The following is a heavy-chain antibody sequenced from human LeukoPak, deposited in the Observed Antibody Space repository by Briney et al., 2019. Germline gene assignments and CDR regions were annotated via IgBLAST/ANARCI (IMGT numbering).Heavy chain of an antibody. V-gene: IGHV3-48*02. J-gene: IGHJ4*02. CDR1: GFTFSSYS. CDR2: ISSSSSTI. D-gene: IGHD1-26*01. Sequence: PGGSLRLSCVASGFTFSSYSMSCVRQAPGKGLEWVSYISSSSSTIYYADPVKGRFSVSRDNAKNSLYLQLNSLRDEDTAVYYCARDGPYSGCYFADFDYWGQGTLVTVSS. CDR3: ARDGPYSGCYFADFDY.